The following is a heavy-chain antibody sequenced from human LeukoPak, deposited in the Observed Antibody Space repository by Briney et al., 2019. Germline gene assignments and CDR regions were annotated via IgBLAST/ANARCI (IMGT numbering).Heavy chain of an antibody. Sequence: PSETLSLTCTVSGGSISSYYWSWIRQPPGKGLEWIGYIYYSGSTNYNPSLKSRVTISVDTSKNQFSLKLSSVTAADTAVYYCARVAAAGNPRTYYFDHWGQGTLVTVSS. CDR2: IYYSGST. CDR1: GGSISSYY. J-gene: IGHJ4*02. V-gene: IGHV4-59*01. D-gene: IGHD6-13*01. CDR3: ARVAAAGNPRTYYFDH.